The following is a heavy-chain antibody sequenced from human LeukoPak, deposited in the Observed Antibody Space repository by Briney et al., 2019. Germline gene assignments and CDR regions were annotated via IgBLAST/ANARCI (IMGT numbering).Heavy chain of an antibody. V-gene: IGHV1-2*02. Sequence: ASVKVSCKASGYTFTGYYMSWVRQAPGQGLEWMGWINPNRGGTNYAQKFQGRVTMTRDTSISTAYMELSRLRSDDTAVYYCARDGLAYCGGDCFSSWGQGTLVTVSS. D-gene: IGHD2-21*01. CDR2: INPNRGGT. CDR1: GYTFTGYY. J-gene: IGHJ4*02. CDR3: ARDGLAYCGGDCFSS.